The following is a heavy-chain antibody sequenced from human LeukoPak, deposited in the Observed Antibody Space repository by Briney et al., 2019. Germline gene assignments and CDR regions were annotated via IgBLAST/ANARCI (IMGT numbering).Heavy chain of an antibody. Sequence: SETLSLTCTVSGGSISSDAYYWGWIRQPPKKGLEWIGTIYHSGSTYLNPSLRSRLTISVDTSKNQFSLNLSSGTAADTAVYYCARLDGAWGYFDYWGQGTLVTVSS. V-gene: IGHV4-39*01. CDR1: GGSISSDAYY. D-gene: IGHD3-16*01. CDR3: ARLDGAWGYFDY. J-gene: IGHJ4*02. CDR2: IYHSGST.